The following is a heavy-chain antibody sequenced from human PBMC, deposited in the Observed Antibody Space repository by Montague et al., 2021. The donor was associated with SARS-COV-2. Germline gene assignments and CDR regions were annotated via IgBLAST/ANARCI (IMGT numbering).Heavy chain of an antibody. CDR2: ILSGCVTT. D-gene: IGHD7-27*01. Sequence: SLRLSCAASGFIFRQAWMSLVRQAPGKGLEWVGRILSGCVTTDYXAPLKVRFSISRDDSENKLFLQMNSLETEDTAVYYCIREYWGLVSWGQGTLVTVSS. J-gene: IGHJ5*02. CDR3: IREYWGLVS. V-gene: IGHV3-15*01. CDR1: GFIFRQAW.